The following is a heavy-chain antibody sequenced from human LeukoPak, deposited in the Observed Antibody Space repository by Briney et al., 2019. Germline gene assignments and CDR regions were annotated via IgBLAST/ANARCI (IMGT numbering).Heavy chain of an antibody. CDR1: GFTFSTYY. D-gene: IGHD3-3*01. V-gene: IGHV3-7*01. Sequence: GGSLRLSCAASGFTFSTYYMSWVRQAPGKGLEWVANIKQDGSEEYYVDSVKGRFTISRDNAKNSLYLQMNSLRAEDTAVYYCASFGPLGPFDYWGQGTLVTVSS. CDR2: IKQDGSEE. J-gene: IGHJ4*02. CDR3: ASFGPLGPFDY.